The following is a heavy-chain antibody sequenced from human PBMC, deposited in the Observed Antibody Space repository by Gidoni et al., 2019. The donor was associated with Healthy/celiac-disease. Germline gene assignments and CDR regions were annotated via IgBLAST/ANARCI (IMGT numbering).Heavy chain of an antibody. CDR2: IRYDGSNK. V-gene: IGHV3-30*02. CDR3: AKDGLRFLEWLLSFYFDY. J-gene: IGHJ4*02. CDR1: GFTFSSYG. Sequence: QVQLVESGGGVVQPGGSLRLSCAASGFTFSSYGLHWVRQAPGKGLEWVAFIRYDGSNKYYADSVKGRFTISRDNSKNTLYLQMNSLRAEDTAVYYCAKDGLRFLEWLLSFYFDYWGQGTLVTVSS. D-gene: IGHD3-3*01.